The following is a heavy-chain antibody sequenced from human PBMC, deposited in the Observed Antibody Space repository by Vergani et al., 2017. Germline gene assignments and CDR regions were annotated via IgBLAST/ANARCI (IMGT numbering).Heavy chain of an antibody. D-gene: IGHD3-10*01. V-gene: IGHV3-64*01. CDR1: GFTFSSYA. Sequence: EVQLLESGGGLVQPGGSLRLSCAASGFTFSSYAMSWVRQAPGKGLEWVSAISSNGGSTYYANSVKGRFTISRDNSKNTLYLQMGSLRAEDMAVYYCARAHLANRGVTYYGMDVWGQGTTVTVSS. CDR2: ISSNGGST. CDR3: ARAHLANRGVTYYGMDV. J-gene: IGHJ6*02.